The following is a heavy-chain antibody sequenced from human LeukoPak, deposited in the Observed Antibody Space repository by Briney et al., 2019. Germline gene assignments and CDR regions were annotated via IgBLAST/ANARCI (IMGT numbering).Heavy chain of an antibody. J-gene: IGHJ5*02. CDR3: ARSKDYGSGIYRWFDP. V-gene: IGHV4-30-2*02. CDR2: IYHSGST. Sequence: SETLSLTCTVSGGSISSGGYYWSWIRQPPGKGLEWIGYIYHSGSTYYNPSLKSRVTISVDRSKNQFSLKLSSVTAADTAVYYCARSKDYGSGIYRWFDPWGQGTLVTVSS. D-gene: IGHD3-10*01. CDR1: GGSISSGGYY.